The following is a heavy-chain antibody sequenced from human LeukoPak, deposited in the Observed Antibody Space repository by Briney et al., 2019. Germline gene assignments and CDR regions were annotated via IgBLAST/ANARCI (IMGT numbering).Heavy chain of an antibody. CDR3: ARGFYRDPMDY. Sequence: SVKVSCKASGGTFSSYAISWVRQAPGQGLEWMGGIIPILGTANYAQKFQGRVTITADESTSTAYMELNSLRAEDTAVYYCARGFYRDPMDYWGQGTLVTVSS. J-gene: IGHJ4*02. CDR2: IIPILGTA. CDR1: GGTFSSYA. V-gene: IGHV1-69*13. D-gene: IGHD3-16*02.